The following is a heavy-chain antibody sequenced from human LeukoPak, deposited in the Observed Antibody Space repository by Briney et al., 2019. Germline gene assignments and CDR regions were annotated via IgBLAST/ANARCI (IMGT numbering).Heavy chain of an antibody. J-gene: IGHJ4*02. CDR2: IYPGDSDT. D-gene: IGHD3-22*01. CDR1: GYSFTSYW. CDR3: ARNYDYDSSGYYLADY. V-gene: IGHV5-51*01. Sequence: GESLQISCQGSGYSFTSYWIGWVRQMPGKGLEWMGIIYPGDSDTRYSPSFQGQVTISADKSISTAYLQWSSLKASDTAMYYCARNYDYDSSGYYLADYWGQGTLVTVSS.